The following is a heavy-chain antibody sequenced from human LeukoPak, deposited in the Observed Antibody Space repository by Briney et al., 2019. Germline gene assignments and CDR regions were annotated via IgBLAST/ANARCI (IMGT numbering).Heavy chain of an antibody. Sequence: PGGSLRLSCAASGFTFSSYAMHWVRQAPGKGLEWVAVISYDGSNKYYADSVKGRFTISRDNSKNTPYLQMNSLRAEDTAVYYCARDYVETKGFDYWGQGTLVTVSS. CDR2: ISYDGSNK. CDR1: GFTFSSYA. CDR3: ARDYVETKGFDY. J-gene: IGHJ4*02. D-gene: IGHD5-24*01. V-gene: IGHV3-30-3*01.